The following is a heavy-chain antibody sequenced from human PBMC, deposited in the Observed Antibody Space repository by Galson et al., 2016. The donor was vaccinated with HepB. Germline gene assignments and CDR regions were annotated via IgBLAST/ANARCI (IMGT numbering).Heavy chain of an antibody. CDR3: ARERASHIRDAFEI. V-gene: IGHV3-11*06. CDR2: ISAAGSFF. D-gene: IGHD5-24*01. CDR1: GFNFDNFY. J-gene: IGHJ3*02. Sequence: SLRLSCAASGFNFDNFYMNWIRQAPGKGLEWIADISAAGSFFNYADSVRGRFIISRDNANKSLSLQMDSLRADDTGVYYCARERASHIRDAFEIWGRGTKVTVSS.